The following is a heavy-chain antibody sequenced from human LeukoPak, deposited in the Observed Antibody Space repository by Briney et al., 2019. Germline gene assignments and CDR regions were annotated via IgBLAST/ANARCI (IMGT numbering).Heavy chain of an antibody. CDR3: ARDQRPLDAFDI. Sequence: GGSLRLSCAASGFTFSSYAMHWVRQAPGKGLEWVALISYDGSNKYYADSVKGRFTISRDNAKNSLYLQMNSLRAEDTAVYYCARDQRPLDAFDIWGQGTMVTVSS. CDR1: GFTFSSYA. J-gene: IGHJ3*02. V-gene: IGHV3-30*04. CDR2: ISYDGSNK.